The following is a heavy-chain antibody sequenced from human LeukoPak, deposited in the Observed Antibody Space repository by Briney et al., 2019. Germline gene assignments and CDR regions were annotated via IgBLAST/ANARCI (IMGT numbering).Heavy chain of an antibody. CDR3: ARGMDWFDP. D-gene: IGHD2-8*01. CDR2: IWYDGSNK. Sequence: SGGSLRLSCAASGFTFTSYGMHWVRQAPGKGLEWVAVIWYDGSNKYYADSVKGRFSISRDNSKNTLYLQMNSLRAEDTAVYYCARGMDWFDPWGQGTLVTVSS. V-gene: IGHV3-33*08. J-gene: IGHJ5*02. CDR1: GFTFTSYG.